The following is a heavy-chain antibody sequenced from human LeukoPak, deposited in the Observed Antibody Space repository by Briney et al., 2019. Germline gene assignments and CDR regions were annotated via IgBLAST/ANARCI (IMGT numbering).Heavy chain of an antibody. CDR1: GGSISSSSYY. D-gene: IGHD4-17*01. J-gene: IGHJ4*02. Sequence: SETLSLTCTVPGGSISSSSYYWGWIRQPPGKGLEWIGSIYYTGSTYYNPSLKSRVTLSVDTSKNQFSLKLSSVTAADTAVYYCARLPHGDPTYYFDYWGQGTLVTVSS. CDR2: IYYTGST. V-gene: IGHV4-39*07. CDR3: ARLPHGDPTYYFDY.